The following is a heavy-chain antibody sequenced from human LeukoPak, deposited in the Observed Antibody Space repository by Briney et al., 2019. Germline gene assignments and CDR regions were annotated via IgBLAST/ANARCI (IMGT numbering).Heavy chain of an antibody. CDR2: IYPGDSDT. CDR3: ARTYYDFWSGYSTDAFDI. CDR1: GYSFTSYW. V-gene: IGHV5-51*01. J-gene: IGHJ3*02. Sequence: GESLKISCKGSGYSFTSYWIGWVRQMPGKGLEWMGIIYPGDSDTRYSPSFQGQVTISADKSISTAYLQWSSLKASDTAMYYCARTYYDFWSGYSTDAFDIWGQGTMVTVPS. D-gene: IGHD3-3*01.